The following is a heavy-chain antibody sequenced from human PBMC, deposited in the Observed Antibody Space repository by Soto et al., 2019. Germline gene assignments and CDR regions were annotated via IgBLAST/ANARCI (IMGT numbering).Heavy chain of an antibody. D-gene: IGHD1-1*01. V-gene: IGHV1-69*13. Sequence: SVKVSCKAAGGTFRSYAISWVRQAPGQGREWMGGIIPIFGTANYAQKSQGRVTITAAESTSTAYTELSSLRSEDTAVYYCARSGGFSTGTNYDYGMDVWGQGTTVTVSS. CDR3: ARSGGFSTGTNYDYGMDV. CDR1: GGTFRSYA. J-gene: IGHJ6*02. CDR2: IIPIFGTA.